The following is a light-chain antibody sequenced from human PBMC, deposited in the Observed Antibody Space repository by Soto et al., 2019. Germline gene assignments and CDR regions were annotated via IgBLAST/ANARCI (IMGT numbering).Light chain of an antibody. CDR1: TGAVTSGHY. CDR3: LLSYSGARWV. CDR2: DTS. Sequence: QAVVTQEPSLTVSPGGTVTHTCGSSTGAVTSGHYPYWFQQKPGQAPRTLIYDTSNKHSWTPARFSGSLLGGKAALTLSGAQPEDEAEYYCLLSYSGARWVFGGGTKLTVL. V-gene: IGLV7-46*01. J-gene: IGLJ3*02.